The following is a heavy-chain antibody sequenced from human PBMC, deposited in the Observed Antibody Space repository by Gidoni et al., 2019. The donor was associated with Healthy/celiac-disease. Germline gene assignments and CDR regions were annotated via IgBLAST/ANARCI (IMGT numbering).Heavy chain of an antibody. J-gene: IGHJ4*02. CDR3: ARDTPQAYYYGSGRGQSPGY. CDR1: GGTFSSYG. D-gene: IGHD3-10*01. Sequence: QVQLVQSGAEVKKPGSAVTVACKASGGTFSSYGSTGVRQAPGQGLGWMGGILPIFGPATYAQTFQGRVTITADESTSTAYMELSSLRSEDTAVYYCARDTPQAYYYGSGRGQSPGYWGQGTLVTVSS. CDR2: ILPIFGPA. V-gene: IGHV1-69*01.